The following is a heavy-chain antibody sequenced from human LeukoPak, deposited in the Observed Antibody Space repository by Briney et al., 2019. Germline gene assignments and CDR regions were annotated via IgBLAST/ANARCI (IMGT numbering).Heavy chain of an antibody. J-gene: IGHJ3*02. CDR3: ARRIAVANKFSNFDAFDI. CDR2: IYPGDSDT. D-gene: IGHD6-19*01. CDR1: GYSFTSYW. V-gene: IGHV5-51*01. Sequence: GESLKISCKGSGYSFTSYWIGWVRQMPGKGLGWMGIIYPGDSDTRYSPSFQGQVTISADKSISTAYLQWSSLKASDTAMYCCARRIAVANKFSNFDAFDIWGQGTMVTVSS.